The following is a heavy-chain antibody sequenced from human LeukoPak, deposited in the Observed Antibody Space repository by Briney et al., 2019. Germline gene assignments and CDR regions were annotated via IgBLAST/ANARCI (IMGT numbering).Heavy chain of an antibody. CDR3: ARARRGSSWYFDY. D-gene: IGHD6-13*01. V-gene: IGHV4-59*12. Sequence: PSETLSLTCTVSGGSISNYYWSWIRQPPGKGLEWIGYIYSSGSTNYNPSLKSRVTISVDTSKNQFSLKLSSVTAADTAAYYCARARRGSSWYFDYWGQGTLVTVSS. CDR2: IYSSGST. J-gene: IGHJ4*02. CDR1: GGSISNYY.